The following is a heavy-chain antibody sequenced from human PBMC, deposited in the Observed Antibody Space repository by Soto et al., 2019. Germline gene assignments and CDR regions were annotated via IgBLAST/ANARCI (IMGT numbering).Heavy chain of an antibody. J-gene: IGHJ3*02. Sequence: EVQLVESGGGLIQPGGSLRLSCAASGFTVSSNYMSWVRQAPGKGLEWVSVIYSGGSTYYADSVKGRFTISRDNSENTLYLQMNSLRAEDTAVYYCAGYYYDSSGYAPFGSFDIWGQGTMVTVSS. CDR3: AGYYYDSSGYAPFGSFDI. CDR1: GFTVSSNY. D-gene: IGHD3-22*01. V-gene: IGHV3-53*01. CDR2: IYSGGST.